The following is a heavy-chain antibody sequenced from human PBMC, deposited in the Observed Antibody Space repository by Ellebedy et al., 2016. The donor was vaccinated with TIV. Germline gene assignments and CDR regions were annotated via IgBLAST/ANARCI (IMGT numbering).Heavy chain of an antibody. CDR1: GFTFGDYA. J-gene: IGHJ4*02. CDR3: SRLPRDKSADYPFDY. V-gene: IGHV3-49*03. Sequence: GESLKISCTGSGFTFGDYAMIWFRQAPGKGLEWVGFITSRRYGGTASHSASLSGRFTISRDDSKSVAYLQMDSLKSEDTAVYFCSRLPRDKSADYPFDYWGPGALVSVSS. D-gene: IGHD3-16*01. CDR2: ITSRRYGGTA.